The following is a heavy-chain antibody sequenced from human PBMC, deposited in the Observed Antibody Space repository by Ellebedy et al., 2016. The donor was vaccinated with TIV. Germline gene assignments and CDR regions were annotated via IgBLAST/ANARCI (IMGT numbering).Heavy chain of an antibody. CDR3: ARWAMVRGVN. CDR2: ISRSGETLM. D-gene: IGHD3-10*01. J-gene: IGHJ4*02. Sequence: PGGSLRLSCAASGFRFSDYYMSWIRKTPGKGLEWVSYISRSGETLMEYADSVKGRFTISRDNGNDLLFLQMSSLRPDDTAVYYCARWAMVRGVNWGQGTLVTVSS. CDR1: GFRFSDYY. V-gene: IGHV3-11*01.